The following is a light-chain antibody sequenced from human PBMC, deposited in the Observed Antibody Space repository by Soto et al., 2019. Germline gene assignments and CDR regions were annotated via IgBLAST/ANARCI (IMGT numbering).Light chain of an antibody. CDR3: QQYNHWPPWLT. CDR1: QSVNTN. CDR2: GAS. J-gene: IGKJ4*01. V-gene: IGKV3-15*01. Sequence: EIEMTQSPATLSVSPGERATLSCRASQSVNTNLAWYQQKPGQAPGLLIYGASTRAPGIPARFSGSGSGTEFTLSVSSLQFEDFAIYYCQQYNHWPPWLTSGGRTKVEVK.